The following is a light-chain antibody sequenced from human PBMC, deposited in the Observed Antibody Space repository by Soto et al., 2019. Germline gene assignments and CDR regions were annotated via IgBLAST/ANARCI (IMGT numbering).Light chain of an antibody. CDR3: QQYNNWPPRT. CDR2: GAS. V-gene: IGKV3-15*01. J-gene: IGKJ1*01. Sequence: EIGLTQSPATLYVSPGERCTVCLRVSQSVTSNLAWYQQKPGQAPRLLIYGASTRATGIPARFSGSGSGTEFTLTISSLQSEDFAVYYCQQYNNWPPRTFGQGTKVDI. CDR1: QSVTSN.